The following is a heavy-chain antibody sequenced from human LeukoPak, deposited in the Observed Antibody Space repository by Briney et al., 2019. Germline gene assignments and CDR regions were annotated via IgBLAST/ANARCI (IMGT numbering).Heavy chain of an antibody. CDR2: IKQDGSEK. J-gene: IGHJ4*02. CDR1: GFIFSNYA. CDR3: ARDDHYYDSSGYFSTPLN. Sequence: GGSLRLSCAASGFIFSNYAMQWVRQAPGMGLEWVANIKQDGSEKYYVDSVKGRFTISRDNAKNSLYLQMNSLRAEDTAVYYCARDDHYYDSSGYFSTPLNWGQGTLVTVSS. D-gene: IGHD3-22*01. V-gene: IGHV3-7*01.